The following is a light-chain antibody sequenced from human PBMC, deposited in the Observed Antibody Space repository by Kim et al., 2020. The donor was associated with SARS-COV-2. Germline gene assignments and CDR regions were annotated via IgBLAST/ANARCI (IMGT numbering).Light chain of an antibody. CDR2: GAS. Sequence: EIVMTQSPATLSVSPGERATLSCRASQSVSNNLAWYQQKPGQAPRLLIYGASTRATGIPARFSGTGSGTEFTLTISSLQSEDFAVYYCQQSHNWPPFTFGPGTKVDIK. CDR3: QQSHNWPPFT. CDR1: QSVSNN. J-gene: IGKJ3*01. V-gene: IGKV3-15*01.